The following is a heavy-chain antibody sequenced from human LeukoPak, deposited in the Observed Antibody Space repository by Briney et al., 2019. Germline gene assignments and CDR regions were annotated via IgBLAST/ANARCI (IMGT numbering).Heavy chain of an antibody. V-gene: IGHV4-4*09. J-gene: IGHJ4*02. CDR3: ARRPSGWLLDYYFDY. Sequence: SETLSLTCTVSGDSISSYYWSWIRQPPGKGLEWIGYIYTSGSTNYNPSPKSRLTISLDTSKNQFSLKLSSVTAADTAVYYCARRPSGWLLDYYFDYWGQGTLVTVSS. D-gene: IGHD6-19*01. CDR2: IYTSGST. CDR1: GDSISSYY.